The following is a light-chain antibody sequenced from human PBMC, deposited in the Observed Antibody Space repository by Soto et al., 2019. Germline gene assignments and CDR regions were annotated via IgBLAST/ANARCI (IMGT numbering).Light chain of an antibody. J-gene: IGKJ1*01. CDR3: QSRWT. Sequence: DIQMTQSPSTLSASVGDRVTITCRASQSISSWLAWYQQKPGKAPKLLIYKASSLESGVPSRFSGSGSGTEFTLTISSLQPDDFATYYRQSRWTFGQGTKVDIK. CDR1: QSISSW. CDR2: KAS. V-gene: IGKV1-5*03.